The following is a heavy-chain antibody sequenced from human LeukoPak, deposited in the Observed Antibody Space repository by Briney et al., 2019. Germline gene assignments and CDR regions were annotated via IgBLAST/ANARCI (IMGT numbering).Heavy chain of an antibody. CDR3: ARSMAYYFDY. V-gene: IGHV3-7*01. J-gene: IGHJ4*02. Sequence: GGSLRLSCAASGFTFRSYWMCWVRQAPGKGLEWVANINQGGSVKYYVDSVKGRFTISRDDAKNSLYVQMNSLRDEDTAVYYCARSMAYYFDYWGQGTLVTVSS. D-gene: IGHD5-24*01. CDR1: GFTFRSYW. CDR2: INQGGSVK.